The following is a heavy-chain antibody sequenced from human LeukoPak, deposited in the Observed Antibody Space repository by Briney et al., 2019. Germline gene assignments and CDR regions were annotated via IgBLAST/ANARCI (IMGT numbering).Heavy chain of an antibody. V-gene: IGHV4-59*01. Sequence: PSETLSLTCTVSGGSIGSYYWSWIRQPPGKGLEWIGYIYYSGSTNYNPSPKSRVTISVDTSKNQFSLKLSSVTAADTAAYYCAREAPMAGGPFDYWGQGTLVTVSS. CDR3: AREAPMAGGPFDY. J-gene: IGHJ4*02. CDR2: IYYSGST. D-gene: IGHD4-23*01. CDR1: GGSIGSYY.